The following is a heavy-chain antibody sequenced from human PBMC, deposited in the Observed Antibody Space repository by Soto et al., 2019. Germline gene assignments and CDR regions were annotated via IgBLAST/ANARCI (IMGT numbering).Heavy chain of an antibody. J-gene: IGHJ5*02. CDR2: IYYSGST. CDR1: GGSISSYY. V-gene: IGHV4-59*01. D-gene: IGHD2-15*01. CDR3: ARGYCSGGSCRSPTYNWFDP. Sequence: SETLSLTCTVSGGSISSYYWSWIRQPPGKGLEWIGYIYYSGSTNYNPSLKSRVTISVDTSKNQFSLKLSSVTAADTAVYYCARGYCSGGSCRSPTYNWFDPWGQGTLVTVSS.